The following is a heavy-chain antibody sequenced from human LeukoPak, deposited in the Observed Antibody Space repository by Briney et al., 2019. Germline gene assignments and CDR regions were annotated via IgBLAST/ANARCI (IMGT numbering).Heavy chain of an antibody. CDR1: GFTFSSYS. D-gene: IGHD6-19*01. Sequence: GGSLRLSCAASGFTFSSYSMNWVRQAPGKGLEWVSSISSSSSYIYYADSVKGRFTISRDNAKNSLYLQMNSLRAEDTAVYYCARDSSGWYRADYWDQGTLVTVSS. V-gene: IGHV3-21*01. CDR2: ISSSSSYI. J-gene: IGHJ4*02. CDR3: ARDSSGWYRADY.